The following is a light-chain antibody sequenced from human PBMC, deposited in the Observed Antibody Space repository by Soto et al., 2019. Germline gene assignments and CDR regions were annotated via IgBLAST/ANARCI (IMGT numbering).Light chain of an antibody. CDR1: QGISSY. CDR3: RRYYSYPPWT. Sequence: AIRMTQSPSSLSASTGDRVTITCRASQGISSYLAWYQQKPGKAPKLLIYAASTLQSGVPSRFSGSGSGTDFTLTISCLQSEDFSTSYCRRYYSYPPWTFGQGTNVEIK. CDR2: AAS. J-gene: IGKJ1*01. V-gene: IGKV1-8*01.